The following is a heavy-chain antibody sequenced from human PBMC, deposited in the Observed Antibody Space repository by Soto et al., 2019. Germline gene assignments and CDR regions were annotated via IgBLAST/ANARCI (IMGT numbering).Heavy chain of an antibody. CDR3: ARDLSGYDFGVDFDY. D-gene: IGHD5-12*01. CDR1: GFTFSSYS. J-gene: IGHJ4*02. V-gene: IGHV3-21*01. CDR2: ISSSSSYI. Sequence: EVQLVESGGGLVKPGGSLRLSCAASGFTFSSYSMNWVRQAPGKGLEWVSSISSSSSYIYYADSVKGRFTISRDNAKNSLYLQMNSLRAEDTAVYYCARDLSGYDFGVDFDYWGQGTLVTVSS.